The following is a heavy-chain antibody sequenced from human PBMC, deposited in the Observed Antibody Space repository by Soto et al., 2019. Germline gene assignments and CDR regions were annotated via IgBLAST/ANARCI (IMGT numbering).Heavy chain of an antibody. D-gene: IGHD3-16*01. CDR1: GGSISSYY. CDR3: ARGGDYYYYGMDV. Sequence: QVQLQESGPGLVKPSETLSLTCTVSGGSISSYYLSWIRQPPGKGLEWIGYIYYGGSTNYNPSLKSRVTISVDTSKNQFSLKLSSVTAADTAVYYCARGGDYYYYGMDVWGQGTTVTVSS. J-gene: IGHJ6*02. CDR2: IYYGGST. V-gene: IGHV4-59*01.